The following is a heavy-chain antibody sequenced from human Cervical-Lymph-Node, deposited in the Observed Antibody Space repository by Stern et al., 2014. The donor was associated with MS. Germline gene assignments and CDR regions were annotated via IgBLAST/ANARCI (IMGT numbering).Heavy chain of an antibody. CDR3: ARLVSSSSAYWYFDL. Sequence: VQLVESGGGLVKPGGSLRLSCAASGFTFRAYYMSWIRLTPGKGLAWLFYISTSGSTTNYADSAKGRFTISRDNSKNSLYLQMNSLTAEDTAVYYCARLVSSSSAYWYFDLWGRGTLVTVSS. CDR1: GFTFRAYY. J-gene: IGHJ2*01. CDR2: ISTSGSTT. V-gene: IGHV3-11*01. D-gene: IGHD2-2*01.